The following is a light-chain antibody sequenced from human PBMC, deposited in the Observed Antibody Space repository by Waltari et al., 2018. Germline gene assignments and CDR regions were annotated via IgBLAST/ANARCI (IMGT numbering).Light chain of an antibody. Sequence: QSVLTQPPSASGTPGQRVNISCSGRASNIGGNVVNWYQQFPGKAPKLVIYRNDQRPSGVPDRFSGSKSGTSASLAISGLQSEDEADYYCAAWDDSPNGHWVFGGGTKVTVL. J-gene: IGLJ3*02. V-gene: IGLV1-44*01. CDR2: RND. CDR1: ASNIGGNV. CDR3: AAWDDSPNGHWV.